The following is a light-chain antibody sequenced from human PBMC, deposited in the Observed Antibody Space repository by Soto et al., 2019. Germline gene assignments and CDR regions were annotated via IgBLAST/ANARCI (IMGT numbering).Light chain of an antibody. V-gene: IGLV2-18*02. Sequence: SLLTKPASVSRSPGRSVTISNTRTSSDVGSYDRVSWYQQPPGTAPKLLIYEVNNRPSGVPDRFSGSKSGNTASLTISGLQAEDETDYYCTSFTTSKTYVFGTGTKVTVL. CDR2: EVN. J-gene: IGLJ1*01. CDR1: SSDVGSYDR. CDR3: TSFTTSKTYV.